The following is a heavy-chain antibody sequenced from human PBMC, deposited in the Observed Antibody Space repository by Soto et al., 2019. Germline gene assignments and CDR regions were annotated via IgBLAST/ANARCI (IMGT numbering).Heavy chain of an antibody. V-gene: IGHV3-23*01. CDR1: GFTFSSYA. Sequence: EVQLLESGGGLVQPGGSLRLSCAASGFTFSSYAMSWVRQAPGKGLEWVSAISGSGGSTYYADSVKGRFTISRDNSKNTLYLLMNSLRAEDTAVYYCAKGRGSFGGVIHARDYWGQGTLVTVSS. J-gene: IGHJ4*02. D-gene: IGHD3-16*02. CDR3: AKGRGSFGGVIHARDY. CDR2: ISGSGGST.